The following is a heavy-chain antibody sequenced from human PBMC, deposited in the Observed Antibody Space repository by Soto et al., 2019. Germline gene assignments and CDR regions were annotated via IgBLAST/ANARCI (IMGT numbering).Heavy chain of an antibody. V-gene: IGHV3-7*01. CDR2: INQDVSVK. Sequence: EVHLVESGGGLVQPGGSLRLSCAASGFTFSSYWMSWVRQAPGKGLEWVANINQDVSVKYSVDSVKGRFTISRDNAKNSLYLQMNSLRAAGTAVYYCAKVSYNGWSIDYWGQGTLVTASP. CDR3: AKVSYNGWSIDY. CDR1: GFTFSSYW. D-gene: IGHD1-20*01. J-gene: IGHJ4*02.